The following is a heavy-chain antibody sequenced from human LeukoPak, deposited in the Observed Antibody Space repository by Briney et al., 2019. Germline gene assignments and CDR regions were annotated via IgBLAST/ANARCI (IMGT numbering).Heavy chain of an antibody. CDR1: GFTISSYS. D-gene: IGHD5-24*01. Sequence: PGGSLRLSCAASGFTISSYSMNWVRQAPGKGLEWVSSISSSSSHIYCADSVKGRFTISRDNAKNSLYLQMNSLRAEDTAVYYCARVGSDGYYYFDYWGQGTLVTVSS. CDR2: ISSSSSHI. CDR3: ARVGSDGYYYFDY. V-gene: IGHV3-21*01. J-gene: IGHJ4*02.